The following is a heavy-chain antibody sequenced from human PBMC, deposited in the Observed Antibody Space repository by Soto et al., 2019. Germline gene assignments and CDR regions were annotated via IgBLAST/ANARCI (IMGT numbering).Heavy chain of an antibody. J-gene: IGHJ3*02. CDR1: GFTFSSYG. CDR2: ISYDGSNK. Sequence: GGSLRLSCAASGFTFSSYGMHWVRQAPGKGLEWVAVISYDGSNKYYADSVKGRFTISRDNSKNTLYLQMNSLRAEDTAVYYCAKDLLRSNINAFDIWGQGTMVTVSS. CDR3: AKDLLRSNINAFDI. D-gene: IGHD4-17*01. V-gene: IGHV3-30*18.